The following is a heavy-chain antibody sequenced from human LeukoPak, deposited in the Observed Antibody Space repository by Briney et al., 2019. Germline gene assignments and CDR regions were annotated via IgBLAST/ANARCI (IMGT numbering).Heavy chain of an antibody. CDR3: ARDGWNDDY. D-gene: IGHD1-1*01. CDR1: GFTFSSYS. CDR2: ISSSSSYI. J-gene: IGHJ4*02. Sequence: GGSLRLSCAASGFTFSSYSMNSVRQAPGRGLEWVSSISSSSSYIYYADSLKGRFTISRDNAKNSLYLQMNSLRAEDTAVYYCARDGWNDDYWGQGTLVTVSS. V-gene: IGHV3-21*01.